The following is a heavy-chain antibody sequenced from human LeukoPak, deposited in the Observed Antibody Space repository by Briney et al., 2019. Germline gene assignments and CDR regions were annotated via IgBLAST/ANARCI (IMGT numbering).Heavy chain of an antibody. V-gene: IGHV3-30*04. CDR3: ARDKYRGDLDWYFDL. D-gene: IGHD4-17*01. CDR2: ISYDGSNK. J-gene: IGHJ2*01. CDR1: GFTFSSYA. Sequence: GGSLRLSCAASGFTFSSYAMHWVRQAPGKGLEWVVVISYDGSNKYYADSVKGRFTISRDNSKNTLYLQMNSLRAEDTAVYYCARDKYRGDLDWYFDLWGRGTLVTVSS.